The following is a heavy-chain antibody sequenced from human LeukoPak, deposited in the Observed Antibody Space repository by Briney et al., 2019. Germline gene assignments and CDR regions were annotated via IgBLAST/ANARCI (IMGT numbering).Heavy chain of an antibody. CDR2: INPGNGNT. Sequence: ASVKVSCKASGYTFTSYALHWVRQAPGQRLEWMGWINPGNGNTKYSQEFQGRVTIIRYTSASTAYMELSSLRSEDMAVYYCARGAGKDIAAAGGVDYWGQGTLVTVSS. J-gene: IGHJ4*02. CDR1: GYTFTSYA. V-gene: IGHV1-3*03. CDR3: ARGAGKDIAAAGGVDY. D-gene: IGHD6-13*01.